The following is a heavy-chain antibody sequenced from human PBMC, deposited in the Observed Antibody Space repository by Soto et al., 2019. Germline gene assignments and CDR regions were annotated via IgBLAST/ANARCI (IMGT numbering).Heavy chain of an antibody. CDR1: GGSISSSSYY. CDR3: ASRGGRGPLVRWFDP. J-gene: IGHJ5*02. D-gene: IGHD6-6*01. CDR2: IYYSGST. V-gene: IGHV4-39*01. Sequence: PSETLSLTCTVSGGSISSSSYYWGWIRQPPGKGLEWIGSIYYSGSTYYNPSLKSRVTVSVDTSKNQFSLKLSSVTAADTAVYYCASRGGRGPLVRWFDPWGQGTLVTVPS.